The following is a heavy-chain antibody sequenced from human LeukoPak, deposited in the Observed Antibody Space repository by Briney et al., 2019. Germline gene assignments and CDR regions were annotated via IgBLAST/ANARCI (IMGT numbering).Heavy chain of an antibody. CDR3: ARETEKQWQY. D-gene: IGHD6-19*01. V-gene: IGHV4-38-2*02. J-gene: IGHJ3*01. CDR2: IFHSGST. CDR1: GYSLTSGYY. Sequence: SETLSPTCTVSGYSLTSGYYWGWIRQPPGKGLEWIASIFHSGSTFYNPSVKSRVTISVDTSKNQFSLTLRSVTAAGTAVYYCARETEKQWQYWGQGTMATVSS.